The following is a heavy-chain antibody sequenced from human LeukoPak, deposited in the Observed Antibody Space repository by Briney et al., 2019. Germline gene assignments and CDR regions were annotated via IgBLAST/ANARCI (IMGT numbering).Heavy chain of an antibody. CDR1: GGTFSSYA. CDR2: IGAYNGNT. J-gene: IGHJ4*02. CDR3: ARDGGAPGPIYGDY. V-gene: IGHV1-18*01. Sequence: ASVKVSCKASGGTFSSYAISWVRQAPGQGLEWMGWIGAYNGNTNYAQKLQDRVIMTRDTSTTTAYMELRSLRSDDTAVYYCARDGGAPGPIYGDYWGQGTPVTVSS. D-gene: IGHD4-23*01.